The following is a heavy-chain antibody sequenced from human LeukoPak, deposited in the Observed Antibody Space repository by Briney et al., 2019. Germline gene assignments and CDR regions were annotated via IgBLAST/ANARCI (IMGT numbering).Heavy chain of an antibody. Sequence: SETLSLTCTVSGGSISSGSYYWSWIRQPAGKGLEWIGRIYTSGSTNYNPSLKSRVTISVDTSKNQFSLKLSSVTAADTAVYYCARSTYDSGADYWGQGTLVTVSS. CDR1: GGSISSGSYY. V-gene: IGHV4-61*02. D-gene: IGHD3-22*01. CDR3: ARSTYDSGADY. J-gene: IGHJ4*02. CDR2: IYTSGST.